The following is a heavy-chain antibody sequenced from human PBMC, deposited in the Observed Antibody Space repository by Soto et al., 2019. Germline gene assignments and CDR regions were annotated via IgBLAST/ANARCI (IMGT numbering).Heavy chain of an antibody. Sequence: SVKVSCKASGGTFSSYAISWVRQAPGQGLEWMGGIIPIFGTANYAQKFQGRVTITADESTSTAYMELSSLGPEDTAVYYCVKERYAQLWLEDYGMDVWGQGTTVTVSS. D-gene: IGHD5-18*01. CDR2: IIPIFGTA. CDR3: VKERYAQLWLEDYGMDV. V-gene: IGHV1-69*13. J-gene: IGHJ6*02. CDR1: GGTFSSYA.